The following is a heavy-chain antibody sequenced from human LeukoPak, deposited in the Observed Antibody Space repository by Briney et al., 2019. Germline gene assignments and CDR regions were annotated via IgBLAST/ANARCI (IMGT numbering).Heavy chain of an antibody. D-gene: IGHD3-10*01. CDR3: AALYGSGSYYNGHWYFDL. J-gene: IGHJ2*01. CDR2: IVVGSGNT. CDR1: GFTFTSSA. Sequence: SVKVSCKASGFTFTSSAMQWVRQARGQRLEWIGWIVVGSGNTNYAQKFQERVTITRDMSTSTAYMELSSLRTEDTAVYYCAALYGSGSYYNGHWYFDLWGRGTLATVSS. V-gene: IGHV1-58*02.